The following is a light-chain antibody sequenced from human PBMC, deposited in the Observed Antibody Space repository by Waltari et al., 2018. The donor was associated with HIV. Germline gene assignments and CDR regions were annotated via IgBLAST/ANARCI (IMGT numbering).Light chain of an antibody. CDR3: QQYYGTPPT. CDR1: QSVLYSSKNKNY. J-gene: IGKJ1*01. CDR2: WAS. V-gene: IGKV4-1*01. Sequence: DIVMTQSPDSLAVSLGEWATVNCKSSQSVLYSSKNKNYLAWYQQKPGQPPKLLIYWASTRESGVPDRFSGSGSGTDFTLTISSLQAEDVAVYYCQQYYGTPPTFGQGTKVEIK.